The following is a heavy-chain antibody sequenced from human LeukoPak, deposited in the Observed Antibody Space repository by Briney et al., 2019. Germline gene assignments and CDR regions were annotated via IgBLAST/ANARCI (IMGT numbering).Heavy chain of an antibody. J-gene: IGHJ4*02. CDR2: ISNDGSDK. V-gene: IGHV3-30*03. D-gene: IGHD2/OR15-2a*01. CDR3: ASRSMASDY. Sequence: GGSLRLSCAASGFTFSSYNMNWVRQAPGKGLEWVALISNDGSDKSYADSVKGRFTISRDNSKNTLYLQMNSLRAEDTALYYCASRSMASDYWGQGTLVTVSS. CDR1: GFTFSSYN.